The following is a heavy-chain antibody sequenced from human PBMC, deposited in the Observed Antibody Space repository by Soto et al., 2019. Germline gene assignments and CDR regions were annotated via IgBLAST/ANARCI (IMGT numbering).Heavy chain of an antibody. Sequence: LRLSCAASGFTFSNARMSWIRQAPGKGLEWVGRIKSKTDGGTTDYAAPVKGRFTISRDDSKNTLYLQMNSLKTEDTAVYYCTTDGDDYGDYVNAYWGQGTLVTVYS. V-gene: IGHV3-15*01. CDR1: GFTFSNAR. CDR3: TTDGDDYGDYVNAY. CDR2: IKSKTDGGTT. D-gene: IGHD4-17*01. J-gene: IGHJ4*02.